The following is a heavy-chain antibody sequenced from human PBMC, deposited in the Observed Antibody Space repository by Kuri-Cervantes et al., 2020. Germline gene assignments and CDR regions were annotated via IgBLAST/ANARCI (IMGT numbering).Heavy chain of an antibody. Sequence: GGSLRLSCAASGFTFSAYYMSWIRQAPGKGLEWVSYISSSGSTIYYADSVKGRFTISRDNAKNSLYLQMNSLRAEDTAVYYCARDSGSRDYYYYYGMDVRGQGTTVTVSS. J-gene: IGHJ6*02. CDR2: ISSSGSTI. V-gene: IGHV3-11*01. CDR1: GFTFSAYY. CDR3: ARDSGSRDYYYYYGMDV. D-gene: IGHD1-26*01.